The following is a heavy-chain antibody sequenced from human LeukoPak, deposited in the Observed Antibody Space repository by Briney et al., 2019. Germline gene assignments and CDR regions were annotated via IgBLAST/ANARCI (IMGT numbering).Heavy chain of an antibody. CDR3: ARDRYDILTGEDY. V-gene: IGHV4-38-2*02. D-gene: IGHD3-9*01. Sequence: PSETLSLTCAVSGYSISSGYYWGWIRQPPGQGLEWIGSIYHSGSTYYNPSLESRVTISVDTSKNQFSLKLSSVTAADTAVYYCARDRYDILTGEDYWGQRTLVTVSS. J-gene: IGHJ4*02. CDR1: GYSISSGYY. CDR2: IYHSGST.